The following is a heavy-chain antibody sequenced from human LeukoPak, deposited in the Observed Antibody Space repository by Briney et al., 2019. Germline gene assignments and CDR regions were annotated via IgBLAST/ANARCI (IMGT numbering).Heavy chain of an antibody. V-gene: IGHV3-7*01. Sequence: GGSPRLSCAASGFTPCKSRMSWVRPGPRKGGERVANIKQDGSEKYYVDSVKGRFTISRDNAKNSLSLQMNSLRAEDTAVYYCARVRSGGNFDYWGQGTLVTVSS. CDR1: GFTPCKSR. D-gene: IGHD4-23*01. J-gene: IGHJ4*02. CDR3: ARVRSGGNFDY. CDR2: IKQDGSEK.